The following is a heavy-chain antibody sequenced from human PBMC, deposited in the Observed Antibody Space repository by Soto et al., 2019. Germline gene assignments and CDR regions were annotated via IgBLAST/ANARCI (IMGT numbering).Heavy chain of an antibody. CDR2: INAGGSFS. Sequence: EVQLLESGGGLIQPGGSLRLSCAASGFTFTAYAMTWVRQAPGQGLEWVSTINAGGSFSYYADSVKSRFTISRDNFKNTLYLQMNSLPVVDTAVYYCDIFPSGRRYFDNWSKGNLLTVS. J-gene: IGHJ4*02. V-gene: IGHV3-23*01. CDR3: DIFPSGRRYFDN. D-gene: IGHD3-9*01. CDR1: GFTFTAYA.